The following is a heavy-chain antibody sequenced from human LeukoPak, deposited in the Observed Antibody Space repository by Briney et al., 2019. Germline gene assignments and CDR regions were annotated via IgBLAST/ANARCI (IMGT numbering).Heavy chain of an antibody. CDR1: GYTFTSYD. CDR3: ARDCSLAAGTFDY. V-gene: IGHV1-8*01. D-gene: IGHD6-13*01. J-gene: IGHJ4*02. Sequence: ASVKVSCKASGYTFTSYDINWVRQATGQGLEWMGWMNPNSGNTGYAQKFQGRVTMTRNTSISTAYMELSSLRSEDTAVYYCARDCSLAAGTFDYWGQGTLVTVSS. CDR2: MNPNSGNT.